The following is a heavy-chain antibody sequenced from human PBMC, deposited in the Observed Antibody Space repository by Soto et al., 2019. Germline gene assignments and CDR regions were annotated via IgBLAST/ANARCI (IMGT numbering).Heavy chain of an antibody. D-gene: IGHD3-3*01. CDR1: GDSISTDY. CDR3: ARGEWFLRGYGMDV. J-gene: IGHJ6*02. CDR2: IYNGGSP. Sequence: QVQLQESGPGLVKASETLSLTCTVSGDSISTDYWRWIRQPPGMRLEYIGFIYNGGSPNYSPSIESRVTISPDTSKNQFSLTLSSVTAADTAVYYCARGEWFLRGYGMDVWGRGTTVTVS. V-gene: IGHV4-59*01.